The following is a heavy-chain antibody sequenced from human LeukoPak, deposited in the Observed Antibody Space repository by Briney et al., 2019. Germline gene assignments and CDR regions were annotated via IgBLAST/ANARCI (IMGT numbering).Heavy chain of an antibody. D-gene: IGHD3-22*01. CDR1: GGTFSSYT. V-gene: IGHV1-69*05. CDR2: IIPIFNTA. CDR3: ARDSPYYYDSSGQDAFDI. J-gene: IGHJ3*02. Sequence: ASVKVSCKASGGTFSSYTIIWVRQAPGQGLEWMGGIIPIFNTANYAQKLQGRVTMTTDTSTSTAYMELRSLRSDDTAVYYCARDSPYYYDSSGQDAFDIWGQGTMVTVSS.